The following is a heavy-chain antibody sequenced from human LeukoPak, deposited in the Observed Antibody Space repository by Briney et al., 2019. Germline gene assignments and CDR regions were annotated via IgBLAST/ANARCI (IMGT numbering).Heavy chain of an antibody. J-gene: IGHJ4*02. CDR3: ARGAHYDILTGYYRYYFDY. CDR1: GYTFTGYY. Sequence: ASVKVSCKASGYTFTGYYIHWVRQAPGQGLEWMGWISAYNGNTNYAQKLQGRVTMTTDTSTSTAYMELRSLRSDDTAVYYCARGAHYDILTGYYRYYFDYWGQGTLVTVSS. D-gene: IGHD3-9*01. V-gene: IGHV1-18*04. CDR2: ISAYNGNT.